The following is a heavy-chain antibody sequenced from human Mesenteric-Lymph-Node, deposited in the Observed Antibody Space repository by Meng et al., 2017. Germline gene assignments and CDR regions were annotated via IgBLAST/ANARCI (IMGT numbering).Heavy chain of an antibody. CDR1: GGTFSSYA. Sequence: QVVQVGAGVKKPGSSVKVSCKAPGGTFSSYAISWVRQAPGQGLEWMGGIIPIFGTANCAQKFQGRVTITADESTSTAYMELSSLRSEDTAVYYCASQSPAEDTDWGQGTLVTVSS. CDR3: ASQSPAEDTD. CDR2: IIPIFGTA. J-gene: IGHJ4*02. V-gene: IGHV1-69*01. D-gene: IGHD6-25*01.